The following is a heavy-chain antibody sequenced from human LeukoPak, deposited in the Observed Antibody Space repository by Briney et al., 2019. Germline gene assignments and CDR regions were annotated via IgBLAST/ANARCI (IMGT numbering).Heavy chain of an antibody. J-gene: IGHJ3*02. CDR1: GGSISSSSHF. CDR3: AKTYYYDSSGHIFQADAFDI. CDR2: INYRGTT. D-gene: IGHD3-22*01. Sequence: SETLSLTCTVSGGSISSSSHFWSWIRQPPGRGLEWIASINYRGTTYYNPSLNSGVTISVDTSRNQFSLKLNSVTAADTAVYYCAKTYYYDSSGHIFQADAFDIWGQGTMVTVSS. V-gene: IGHV4-39*01.